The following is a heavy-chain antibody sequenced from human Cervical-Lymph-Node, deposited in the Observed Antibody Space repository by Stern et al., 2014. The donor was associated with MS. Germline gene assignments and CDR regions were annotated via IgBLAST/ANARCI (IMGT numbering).Heavy chain of an antibody. V-gene: IGHV1-69*01. Sequence: VQLVQSGAEVTKPGSSVKVSCKASGGTFSDYAISWVRQAPGQGLELMGGIIPLFGSTDYAQNFQGRVTITADESTTTAYMDLSSLRSEDTAVYYCARGAYCGGDCYWGWFDSWGQGTLVTVSS. J-gene: IGHJ5*01. D-gene: IGHD2-21*02. CDR2: IIPLFGST. CDR3: ARGAYCGGDCYWGWFDS. CDR1: GGTFSDYA.